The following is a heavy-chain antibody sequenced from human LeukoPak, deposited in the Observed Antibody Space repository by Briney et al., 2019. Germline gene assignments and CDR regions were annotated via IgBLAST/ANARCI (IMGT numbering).Heavy chain of an antibody. CDR3: ARDRSSSWYVTGWFDP. CDR1: GFTVSSNF. J-gene: IGHJ5*02. V-gene: IGHV3-66*01. CDR2: TYSDGST. Sequence: GGSLRLSCAASGFTVSSNFWTWVRRAPGKGLEWVSITYSDGSTYYADSVKGRFTISRDSSNNTVYLQMNSLRAEDTAVYYCARDRSSSWYVTGWFDPWGQGTLVTVSS. D-gene: IGHD6-13*01.